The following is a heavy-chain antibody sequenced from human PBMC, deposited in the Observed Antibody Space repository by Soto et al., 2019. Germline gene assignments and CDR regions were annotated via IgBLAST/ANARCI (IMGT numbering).Heavy chain of an antibody. CDR1: GGTFRTYA. Sequence: QVQLLQSGAEVKKPGSSVRVSCEASGGTFRTYAISWVRQAPGQGLEWMGEIIPIFGTVNYAQKFQGRVKITADESTTTVYMALRSLRSEGTAVYYCAKGAVAGTPTSYYYYGMDVWGQGTTVTVSS. CDR3: AKGAVAGTPTSYYYYGMDV. CDR2: IIPIFGTV. V-gene: IGHV1-69*12. J-gene: IGHJ6*02. D-gene: IGHD6-19*01.